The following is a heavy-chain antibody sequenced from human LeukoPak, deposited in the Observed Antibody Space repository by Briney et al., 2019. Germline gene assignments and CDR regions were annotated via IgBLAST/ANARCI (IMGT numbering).Heavy chain of an antibody. Sequence: GGSLRLSCGASGFTFNRCWMSWVRQAPGKRLEGVANIKHDGSQKYYVDSVKGRLTISRDNAKNSLYLQMNSLRVEDTAVYFCARDGMGGIKAFDMWGQGTMVTVSS. CDR3: ARDGMGGIKAFDM. D-gene: IGHD3-10*01. CDR2: IKHDGSQK. V-gene: IGHV3-7*05. J-gene: IGHJ3*02. CDR1: GFTFNRCW.